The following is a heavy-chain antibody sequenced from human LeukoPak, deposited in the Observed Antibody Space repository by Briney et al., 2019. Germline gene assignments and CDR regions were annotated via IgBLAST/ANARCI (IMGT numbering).Heavy chain of an antibody. CDR3: AKDLISPRRVGSSEKLDY. Sequence: PGGSLRLSCAASGFTFSSYAMSWVRQAPGKGLEWVSAILSGGDTTSYADSVRGRFTISRDNSKNTLYLEMSSLRAEDTAMYYCAKDLISPRRVGSSEKLDYWGQGTLVTVSS. V-gene: IGHV3-23*01. D-gene: IGHD1-26*01. CDR1: GFTFSSYA. J-gene: IGHJ4*02. CDR2: ILSGGDTT.